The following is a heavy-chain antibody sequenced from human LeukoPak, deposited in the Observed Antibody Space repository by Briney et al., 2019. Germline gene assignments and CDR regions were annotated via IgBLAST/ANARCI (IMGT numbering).Heavy chain of an antibody. CDR1: GFTFSSAW. CDR3: STSQGVVVIYYYGMDV. Sequence: GGSLRLSCAASGFTFSSAWMSWVRQAPGKGLEWVGRIKSKTDGGATDYAAPVKGRFTISRDDSKNTLYLQMDSLKTKDTAVYYCSTSQGVVVIYYYGMDVWGQGTTVTVSS. J-gene: IGHJ6*02. D-gene: IGHD2-2*01. V-gene: IGHV3-15*01. CDR2: IKSKTDGGAT.